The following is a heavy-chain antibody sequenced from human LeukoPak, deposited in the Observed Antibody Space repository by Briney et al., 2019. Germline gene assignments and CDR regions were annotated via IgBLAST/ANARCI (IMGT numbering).Heavy chain of an antibody. CDR3: ARGASVVAGNDNAFDI. D-gene: IGHD6-19*01. J-gene: IGHJ3*02. CDR2: ITSTGSYI. CDR1: AFSFSDYN. Sequence: GGSLRLSCAASAFSFSDYNMNWVRQAPGKGLEWVSSITSTGSYIYYADSVKGRFTISRDNAKNSLFLQLNSLRAEDTAVYYCARGASVVAGNDNAFDIWGQGTMVTVSS. V-gene: IGHV3-21*01.